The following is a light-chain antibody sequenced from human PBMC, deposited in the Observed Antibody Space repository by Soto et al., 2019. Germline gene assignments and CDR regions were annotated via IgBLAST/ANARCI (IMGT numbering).Light chain of an antibody. J-gene: IGKJ2*01. Sequence: EIVLTQSPGTLSLSPGERATLSCRASQSVSSSYLAWYQQKPGQAPRLLIYGASSRATGIPDRFSGSGSGTDITLTISRLKPEDFAVYYCQQYGSSPPYTFGQGTKLEIK. V-gene: IGKV3-20*01. CDR1: QSVSSSY. CDR3: QQYGSSPPYT. CDR2: GAS.